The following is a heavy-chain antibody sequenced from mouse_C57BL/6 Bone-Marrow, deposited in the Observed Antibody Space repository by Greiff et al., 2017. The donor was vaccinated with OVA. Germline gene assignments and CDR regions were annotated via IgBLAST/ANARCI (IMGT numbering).Heavy chain of an antibody. J-gene: IGHJ3*01. CDR3: ARSYYGSSSFAY. V-gene: IGHV1-80*01. Sequence: VKLQESGAELVKPGASVKISCKASGYAFSSYWMNWVKQRPGKGLEWIGQIYPGDGDTNYNGKFKGKATLTADKSSSTAYMQLSSLTSEDSAVYFCARSYYGSSSFAYWGQGTLVTVSA. CDR1: GYAFSSYW. CDR2: IYPGDGDT. D-gene: IGHD1-1*01.